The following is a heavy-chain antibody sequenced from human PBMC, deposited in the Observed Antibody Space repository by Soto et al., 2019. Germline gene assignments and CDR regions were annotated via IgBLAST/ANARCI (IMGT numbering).Heavy chain of an antibody. D-gene: IGHD1-20*01. CDR3: AHSLTITSSPWFDP. V-gene: IGHV2-5*02. Sequence: SGPTLVHPTQTLTLTCTFSGFSLSTSGVGVGWIRQPPGKALEWLALIFWDDDKRYSPSLKSRLTITKDTSKNQVVLTMTNVDPVDTATYYCAHSLTITSSPWFDPWGQGTLVTVSS. CDR2: IFWDDDK. CDR1: GFSLSTSGVG. J-gene: IGHJ5*02.